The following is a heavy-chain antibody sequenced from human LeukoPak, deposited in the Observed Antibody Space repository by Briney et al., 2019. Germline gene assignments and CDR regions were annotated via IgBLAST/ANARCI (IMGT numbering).Heavy chain of an antibody. CDR1: GDSISSYY. V-gene: IGHV4-59*01. D-gene: IGHD3-10*01. CDR3: ARGVISTDAFDV. Sequence: SETLSLTCTVSGDSISSYYWSWIRQPPGKGLEWIGYIYYSGSTIYNPSLKSRVTMSLDTSKNQFSLKLSSVTAADTAVYCCARGVISTDAFDVWGQGTMVTVSS. J-gene: IGHJ3*01. CDR2: IYYSGST.